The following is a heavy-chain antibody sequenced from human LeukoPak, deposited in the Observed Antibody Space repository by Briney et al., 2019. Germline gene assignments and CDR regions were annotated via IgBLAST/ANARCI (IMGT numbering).Heavy chain of an antibody. CDR1: GYTFTSYD. V-gene: IGHV1-8*01. CDR2: MNPNSGNT. Sequence: ASVKVSCKASGYTFTSYDINWVRQATGQGLEWMGWMNPNSGNTGYAQKFQGRVTMTRNTSISTAYMELSSLRSEDTAVYYCARGGLRSDYYGSGSCHFDYWAREPWSPSPQ. CDR3: ARGGLRSDYYGSGSCHFDY. J-gene: IGHJ4*02. D-gene: IGHD3-10*01.